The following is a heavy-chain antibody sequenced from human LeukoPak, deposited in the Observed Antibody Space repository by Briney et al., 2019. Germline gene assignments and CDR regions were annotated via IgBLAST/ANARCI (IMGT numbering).Heavy chain of an antibody. J-gene: IGHJ4*02. D-gene: IGHD2-21*02. CDR2: ISSSSSYI. V-gene: IGHV3-21*01. Sequence: PGGSLRLSCAASGFTFSSYSMNWVRQAPGKGLEWVSSISSSSSYIYYADSVKGRFTISRDNAKNSLYLQMNSLRAEDTAVYYCARGEEGGGGDCYYDYWGQGTLVTVSS. CDR3: ARGEEGGGGDCYYDY. CDR1: GFTFSSYS.